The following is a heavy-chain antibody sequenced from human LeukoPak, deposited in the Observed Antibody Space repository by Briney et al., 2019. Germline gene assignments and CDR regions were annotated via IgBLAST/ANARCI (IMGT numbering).Heavy chain of an antibody. Sequence: SDTLSLTCTASGDSISRYYWSWMRQPPGKGLEWIGYISDTGNTDYNPSLKSRGTISVDSSKNQFSLKFRSVTAAHTGVYYCARRVSTMTQFDFWGQGTLVTVSS. CDR3: ARRVSTMTQFDF. CDR1: GDSISRYY. V-gene: IGHV4-59*07. CDR2: ISDTGNT. D-gene: IGHD2-2*01. J-gene: IGHJ4*02.